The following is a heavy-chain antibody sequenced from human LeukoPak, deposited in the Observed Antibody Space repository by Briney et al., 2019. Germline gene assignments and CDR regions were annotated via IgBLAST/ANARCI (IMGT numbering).Heavy chain of an antibody. J-gene: IGHJ4*02. V-gene: IGHV4-39*07. D-gene: IGHD4-17*01. CDR1: GGSISSSNYY. CDR2: IYYSGST. CDR3: ARLSTVTTSFDY. Sequence: SETLSLTCTVSGGSISSSNYYWGWIRQPPGKGLEWIGSIYYSGSTNYNPSLKSRVTISVDTSKNQFSLKLSSVTAADTAVYYCARLSTVTTSFDYWGQGTLVTVSS.